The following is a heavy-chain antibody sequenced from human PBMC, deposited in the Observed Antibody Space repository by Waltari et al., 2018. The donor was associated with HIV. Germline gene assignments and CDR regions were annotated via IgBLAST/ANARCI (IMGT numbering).Heavy chain of an antibody. D-gene: IGHD7-27*01. V-gene: IGHV1-69*12. CDR3: ATTPNSGYYFDY. J-gene: IGHJ4*02. Sequence: QVQLVQSGAEVKKPGSSVKVSCKASGGTFSSYAISWVRQAPGQGLEWMGGISPMFGTANYAQKFQGRVTITADESTSTAYMELSSLRSEDTAVYYCATTPNSGYYFDYWGQGTLVTVSS. CDR1: GGTFSSYA. CDR2: ISPMFGTA.